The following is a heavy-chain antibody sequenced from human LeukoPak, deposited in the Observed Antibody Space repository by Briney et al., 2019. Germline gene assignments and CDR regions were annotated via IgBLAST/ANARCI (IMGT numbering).Heavy chain of an antibody. CDR1: GGTFRTHA. D-gene: IGHD3-10*01. CDR2: IIPIFGTP. V-gene: IGHV1-69*05. J-gene: IGHJ6*03. CDR3: ASANSGSPAFSYMDV. Sequence: ASVKVSCKASGGTFRTHAMSWVRQAPGQGLEWMGGIIPIFGTPTYAQRFQGRVTITTDDSTSTAYMELGSLRSDDTAVYYCASANSGSPAFSYMDVWGKGTTVTVSS.